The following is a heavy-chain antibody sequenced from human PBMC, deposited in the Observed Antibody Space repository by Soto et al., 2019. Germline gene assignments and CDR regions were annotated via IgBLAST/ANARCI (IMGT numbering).Heavy chain of an antibody. V-gene: IGHV1-3*01. J-gene: IGHJ4*02. D-gene: IGHD2-21*01. CDR2: IAAGNGNT. CDR1: GYSFTDYA. Sequence: QVQLVQSGAEVKKPGASVRVSCKTSGYSFTDYAIHWVRQAPGQALEWLGWIAAGNGNTRFSQKIQDRVTMTRDTSATTAYMELTSLRPEDTAFYSCAKGSRMWTPDYWGQGTLVTVSS. CDR3: AKGSRMWTPDY.